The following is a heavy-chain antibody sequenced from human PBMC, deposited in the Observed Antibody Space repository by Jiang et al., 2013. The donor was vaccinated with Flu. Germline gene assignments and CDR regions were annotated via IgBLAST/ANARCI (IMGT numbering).Heavy chain of an antibody. J-gene: IGHJ5*02. CDR1: GYTLTELS. V-gene: IGHV1-24*01. Sequence: GASVKVSCKVSGYTLTELSMHWVRQAPGKGLEWMGGFDPEDGETIYAQKFQGRVTMTEDTSTDTAYMELSSLRSEDTAVYYCATGPLGSGYYGSGLFDPWGQGTLVTVSS. D-gene: IGHD3-10*01. CDR2: FDPEDGET. CDR3: ATGPLGSGYYGSGLFDP.